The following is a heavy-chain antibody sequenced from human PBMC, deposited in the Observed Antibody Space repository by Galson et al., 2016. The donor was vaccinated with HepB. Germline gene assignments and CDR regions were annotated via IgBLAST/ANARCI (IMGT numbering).Heavy chain of an antibody. Sequence: SLRLSCAASGFTVSSNYMSWVRQAPGKGLEWVSVIYSGGSTYYADSVKGRFTISRDNSKNTLYLQMNSLRAEDTAVYYCARSRPHYYDSSGVNWYFDLWDRGTLVTVSS. CDR2: IYSGGST. CDR3: ARSRPHYYDSSGVNWYFDL. V-gene: IGHV3-53*01. J-gene: IGHJ2*01. D-gene: IGHD3-22*01. CDR1: GFTVSSNY.